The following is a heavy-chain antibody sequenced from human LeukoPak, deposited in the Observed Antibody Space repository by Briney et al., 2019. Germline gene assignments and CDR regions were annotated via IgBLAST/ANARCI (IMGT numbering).Heavy chain of an antibody. CDR1: GFTFSDYY. CDR3: ARLGYCSGGSCYSGWFGP. J-gene: IGHJ5*02. D-gene: IGHD2-15*01. CDR2: ISSSSSYT. V-gene: IGHV3-11*03. Sequence: GGSLRLSCAASGFTFSDYYMSWIRQAPGKGLEWVSYISSSSSYTNYADSVKGRFTISRDNAKNSLYLQMNSLRAEDTAVYYCARLGYCSGGSCYSGWFGPWGQGTLVAVSS.